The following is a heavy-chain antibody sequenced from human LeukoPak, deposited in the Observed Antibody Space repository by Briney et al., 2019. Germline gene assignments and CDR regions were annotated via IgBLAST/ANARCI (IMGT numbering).Heavy chain of an antibody. D-gene: IGHD2-21*01. CDR1: GGSISSGGYS. Sequence: SETLSLTCAVSGGSISSGGYSWSWIRQPPGKGLEWIGYIYHSGSTYYNPSLKSRVTISVDTSKNQFSLNLSSVTAADTAVYYCARGAGRGGGECSYSDYWGQGTLVTVSS. CDR3: ARGAGRGGGECSYSDY. CDR2: IYHSGST. V-gene: IGHV4-30-2*01. J-gene: IGHJ4*02.